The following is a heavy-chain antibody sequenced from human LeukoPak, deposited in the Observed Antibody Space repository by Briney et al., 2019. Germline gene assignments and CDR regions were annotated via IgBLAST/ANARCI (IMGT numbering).Heavy chain of an antibody. J-gene: IGHJ4*02. CDR1: GFXFSSYV. Sequence: PGGSLRLSCEASGFXFSSYVISWVRQAPGKGLEWVSLISGSGGSTSHADSVKGRFTISRDNSKNTLYLRMNSLRAEDTAVYYCAKTTGGNYKGYFDYWGQGTLVAVSS. V-gene: IGHV3-23*01. CDR2: ISGSGGST. D-gene: IGHD1-26*01. CDR3: AKTTGGNYKGYFDY.